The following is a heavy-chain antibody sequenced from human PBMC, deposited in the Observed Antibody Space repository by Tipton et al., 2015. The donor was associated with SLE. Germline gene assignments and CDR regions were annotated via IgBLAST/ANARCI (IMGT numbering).Heavy chain of an antibody. V-gene: IGHV4-59*01. D-gene: IGHD5-12*01. CDR1: GGSISGYY. J-gene: IGHJ5*02. Sequence: LRLSCTVSGGSISGYYWSWIRQPPGKGLEWIAYIHSSGSTNYNPSLKSRATISADTSKNQFSLKVSSVTAADSAVYYCANDYGGSRGYDNCFDPWGQGILVTVSS. CDR3: ANDYGGSRGYDNCFDP. CDR2: IHSSGST.